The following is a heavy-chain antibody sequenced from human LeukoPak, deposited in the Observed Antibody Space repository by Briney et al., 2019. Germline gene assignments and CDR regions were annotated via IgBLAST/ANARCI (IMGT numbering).Heavy chain of an antibody. CDR1: GFTFSDYY. D-gene: IGHD4-17*01. V-gene: IGHV3-11*06. Sequence: PGGSLRLSCAASGFTFSDYYMSWIRQAPGKGLEWVSYISSSSSYIYYADSVKGRFTISRDNAKNSLYLQMNSLRAEDTAVYYCAREPSVKATVTEDYWGQGTLVTVSS. CDR2: ISSSSSYI. CDR3: AREPSVKATVTEDY. J-gene: IGHJ4*02.